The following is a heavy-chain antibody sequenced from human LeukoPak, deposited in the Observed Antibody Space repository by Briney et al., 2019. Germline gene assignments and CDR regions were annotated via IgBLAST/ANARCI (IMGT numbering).Heavy chain of an antibody. V-gene: IGHV3-7*01. J-gene: IGHJ6*04. CDR1: GFTFSSYW. D-gene: IGHD3-10*02. CDR3: AELGITMIGGV. Sequence: PGGSLRLSCVASGFTFSSYWMTWVRQAPGKGLEWVANIKTDGSQIYYVDSVKGRFTISRDNAKNSQYLQMNSLRAEDTAVYYCAELGITMIGGVWGKGTTVTISS. CDR2: IKTDGSQI.